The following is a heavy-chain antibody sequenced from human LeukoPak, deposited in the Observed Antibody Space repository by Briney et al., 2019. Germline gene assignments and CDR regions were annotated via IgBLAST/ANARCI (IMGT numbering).Heavy chain of an antibody. CDR1: GGSISSGDHY. J-gene: IGHJ4*02. D-gene: IGHD3-22*01. V-gene: IGHV4-30-4*01. CDR2: IYYSGST. CDR3: ARVKYYYDSSGYPLDY. Sequence: SETLSLTRTVSGGSISSGDHYWSWIRQPPGKGLEWLGYIYYSGSTYYNPSLKSRDTISVDTSKNQFSLKLSSVTAADTAVYYCARVKYYYDSSGYPLDYWGQGTLVTVSS.